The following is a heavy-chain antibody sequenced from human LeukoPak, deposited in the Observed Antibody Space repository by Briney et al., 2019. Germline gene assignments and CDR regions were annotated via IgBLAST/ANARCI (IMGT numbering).Heavy chain of an antibody. CDR3: ARVVYSSLMDV. D-gene: IGHD6-13*01. CDR1: GFTFSSYE. Sequence: GGSLRLSCAASGFTFSSYEMNWVRQAPGKGLEWVAYTTSSDSRIHYADSVRGRFTISRDNAKNSLYLQMNNLRADDTAVYYCARVVYSSLMDVWGQGTTVTVSS. CDR2: TTSSDSRI. J-gene: IGHJ6*02. V-gene: IGHV3-48*03.